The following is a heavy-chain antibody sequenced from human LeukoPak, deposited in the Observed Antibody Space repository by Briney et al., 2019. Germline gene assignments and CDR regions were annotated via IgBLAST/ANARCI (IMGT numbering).Heavy chain of an antibody. V-gene: IGHV3-23*01. CDR1: GFTFSSYA. Sequence: GGSLRLSCAASGFTFSSYAMSWVRQAPGKGVEWVSGISGSGGSTYYADSVKGRLTISSDNSRNTLYLQMNSPRAEDSAVYYCAILPGYSSGWYEVNYWGQGTLVTVSS. D-gene: IGHD6-13*01. CDR3: AILPGYSSGWYEVNY. CDR2: ISGSGGST. J-gene: IGHJ4*02.